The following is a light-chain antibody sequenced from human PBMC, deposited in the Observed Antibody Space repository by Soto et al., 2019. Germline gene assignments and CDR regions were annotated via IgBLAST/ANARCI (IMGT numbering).Light chain of an antibody. CDR2: QVS. J-gene: IGLJ1*01. CDR3: SSYTSSSPYV. CDR1: SSDVGGYNY. Sequence: QSVLTQPAPVSGSPGQSITISCTGTSSDVGGYNYVSWYQQQPGKAPKLMIYQVSNRPSGVSNRFSGSKSGNTASLTISGLQAEDEADYYCSSYTSSSPYVFGIGTKVTVL. V-gene: IGLV2-14*01.